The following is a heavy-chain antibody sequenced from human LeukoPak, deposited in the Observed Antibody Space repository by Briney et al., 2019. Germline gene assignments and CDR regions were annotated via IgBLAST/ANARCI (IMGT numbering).Heavy chain of an antibody. D-gene: IGHD6-13*01. V-gene: IGHV4-31*03. CDR2: IYYSGST. CDR3: ARGHSSWYAPFDY. J-gene: IGHJ4*02. Sequence: SETLSLTCTVSGGSISSGGYYWSWIRQHPGKGLEWIGYIYYSGSTYYNPSLKSRVTIPVDTSKNQFSLKLSSVTAADTAVYYCARGHSSWYAPFDYWGQGTLVTVSS. CDR1: GGSISSGGYY.